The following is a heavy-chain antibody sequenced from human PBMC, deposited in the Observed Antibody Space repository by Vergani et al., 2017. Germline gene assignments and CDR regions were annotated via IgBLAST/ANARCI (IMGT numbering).Heavy chain of an antibody. CDR2: ISPGASTV. Sequence: LEESGGGSVKPGGPLRLSCAAPGFKSSDHDMSWIRKAPGKGLEWVSYISPGASTVSYTDSVTGRFTVSRDNDNNSLTLDMTTLRVEDTAVYYCAKNPGRSTTRNYYAMDVWGQGTTVTVSS. D-gene: IGHD5/OR15-5a*01. J-gene: IGHJ6*02. V-gene: IGHV3-11*01. CDR1: GFKSSDHD. CDR3: AKNPGRSTTRNYYAMDV.